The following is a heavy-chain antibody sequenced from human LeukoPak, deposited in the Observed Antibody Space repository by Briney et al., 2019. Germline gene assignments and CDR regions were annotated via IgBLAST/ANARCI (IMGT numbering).Heavy chain of an antibody. V-gene: IGHV3-64*01. CDR2: ISNSGGST. D-gene: IGHD6-25*01. CDR1: GLIFSRYG. Sequence: GGSLRLSCVASGLIFSRYGMHWVRQAPGKGLEYVSAISNSGGSTYYANSVKGRFTISRDNSKNTLYLQMGSLRGEDMAVYYCANIIRKYTSGYYYFDYWGQGTLVTVSS. CDR3: ANIIRKYTSGYYYFDY. J-gene: IGHJ4*02.